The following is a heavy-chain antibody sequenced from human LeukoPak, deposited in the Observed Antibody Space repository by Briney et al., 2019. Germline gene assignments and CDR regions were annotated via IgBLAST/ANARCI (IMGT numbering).Heavy chain of an antibody. V-gene: IGHV1-8*03. J-gene: IGHJ1*01. CDR1: GHTFTSYD. Sequence: ASVKVSCKASGHTFTSYDINWVRRATGQGLEWMGWMNPNSGNTGCAQKFQGRVTITRNTSISTAYMELSSLRSEDTAVYYCARGRGGGRGGRFQHWGQGTLVTVSS. D-gene: IGHD2-15*01. CDR3: ARGRGGGRGGRFQH. CDR2: MNPNSGNT.